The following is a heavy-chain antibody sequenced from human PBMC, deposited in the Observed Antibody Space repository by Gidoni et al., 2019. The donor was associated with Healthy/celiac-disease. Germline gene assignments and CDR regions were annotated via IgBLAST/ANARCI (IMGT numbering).Heavy chain of an antibody. J-gene: IGHJ4*02. CDR1: GFTFSSYV. CDR2: ISYDGSNK. V-gene: IGHV3-30*03. Sequence: QVQLVESGGGVVQPGRSLRLSCAASGFTFSSYVMHWVRQAPGKGLEWVAVISYDGSNKYYADSVKGRFTISRDNSKNTLYLQMNSLRAEDTAVYYCATPPIVVVPAAISGLEEYWGQGTLVTVSS. CDR3: ATPPIVVVPAAISGLEEY. D-gene: IGHD2-2*01.